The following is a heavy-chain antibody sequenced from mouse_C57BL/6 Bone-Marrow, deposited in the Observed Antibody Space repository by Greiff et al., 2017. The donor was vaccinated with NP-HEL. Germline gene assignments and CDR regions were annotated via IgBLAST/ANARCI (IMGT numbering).Heavy chain of an antibody. V-gene: IGHV1-26*01. CDR2: INPNNGGT. J-gene: IGHJ2*01. CDR3: ARSSQIYYDYDGPFDY. CDR1: GYTFTDYY. Sequence: EVQLQQSGPELVKPGASVKISCKASGYTFTDYYMNWVKQSHGKSLEWIGDINPNNGGTSYNQKFKGKATLTVDKSSSTAYMELRSLTSEDSAVYYCARSSQIYYDYDGPFDYWGQGTTLTVSS. D-gene: IGHD2-4*01.